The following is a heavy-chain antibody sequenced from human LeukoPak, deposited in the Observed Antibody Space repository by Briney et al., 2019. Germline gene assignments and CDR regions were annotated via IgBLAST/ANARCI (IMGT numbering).Heavy chain of an antibody. V-gene: IGHV1-69*05. D-gene: IGHD5-12*01. CDR1: GYTFTGYY. CDR2: IIPIFGTA. Sequence: ASVKVSCKASGYTFTGYYMHWVRQAPGQGLEWMGGIIPIFGTANYAQKFQGRVTITTDESTSTAYMELSSLRSEDTAVYYCADVDNPYWGQGTLVAVSS. CDR3: ADVDNPY. J-gene: IGHJ4*02.